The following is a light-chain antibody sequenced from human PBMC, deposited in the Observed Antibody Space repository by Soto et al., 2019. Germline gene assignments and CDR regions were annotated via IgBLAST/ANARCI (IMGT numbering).Light chain of an antibody. CDR3: SSFTSSSTYV. J-gene: IGLJ1*01. V-gene: IGLV2-14*03. CDR2: DVT. Sequence: QSVLTQPASVSGSPGQSITISCTGTSSDVGAYKFVSWYQHHPGKAPKLIIYDVTTRPSGVSNRFSGSKSGDTASLTISGLQSEDEADYYCSSFTSSSTYVCGTGTKSPS. CDR1: SSDVGAYKF.